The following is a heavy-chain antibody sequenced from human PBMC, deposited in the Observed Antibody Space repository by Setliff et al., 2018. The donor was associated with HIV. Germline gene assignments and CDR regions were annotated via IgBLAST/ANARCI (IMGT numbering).Heavy chain of an antibody. Sequence: SVKVSCKASGGTFSSFAISWVRQAPGQGLEWMGGITPTLGKSDFAQKFQGRVTVTSDTSTSTVYMDLSGLRPEDTAVYYCARETQTGSGSYLVWGQGALVTVSS. CDR1: GGTFSSFA. V-gene: IGHV1-69*10. CDR2: ITPTLGKS. D-gene: IGHD3-10*01. J-gene: IGHJ4*02. CDR3: ARETQTGSGSYLV.